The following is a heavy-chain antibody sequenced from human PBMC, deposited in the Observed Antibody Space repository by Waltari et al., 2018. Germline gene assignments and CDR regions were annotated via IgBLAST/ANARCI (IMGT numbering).Heavy chain of an antibody. CDR1: GFTFRRYW. CDR2: IKQDGSEK. CDR3: ASGWQWLFDY. D-gene: IGHD6-19*01. V-gene: IGHV3-7*02. Sequence: EVQLVESGGGLFQPGGSLRLSCAASGFTFRRYWLSWVRQAPGKGLEGVANIKQDGSEKYYVDSVKGRFTISRDNAKNSLYLQMNSLRAEDTAVYYCASGWQWLFDYWGQGTLVTVSS. J-gene: IGHJ4*02.